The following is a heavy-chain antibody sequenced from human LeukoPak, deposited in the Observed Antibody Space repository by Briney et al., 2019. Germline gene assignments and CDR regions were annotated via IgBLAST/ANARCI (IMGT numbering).Heavy chain of an antibody. V-gene: IGHV3-48*01. Sequence: PGGSLRLSCAASGFTFSKYSMSWVRQAPGKGLEWVSFINNSSSTIYYADSVKGRFTISRDNSKNTLYLQMNSLRAEDTAVYYCAKERSDYVWGSYRYIFDYWGQGTLVTVSS. CDR2: INNSSSTI. D-gene: IGHD3-16*02. J-gene: IGHJ4*02. CDR1: GFTFSKYS. CDR3: AKERSDYVWGSYRYIFDY.